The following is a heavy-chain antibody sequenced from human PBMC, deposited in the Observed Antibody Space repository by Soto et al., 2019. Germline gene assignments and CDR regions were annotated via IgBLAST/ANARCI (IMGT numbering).Heavy chain of an antibody. J-gene: IGHJ4*02. CDR3: AKEIAVPGAHVFDS. CDR1: GFTFSSYV. CDR2: ISGSGGRT. V-gene: IGHV3-23*01. D-gene: IGHD2-2*01. Sequence: GGSLRLSCAASGFTFSSYVMSWVRQAPGKGLEWVSAISGSGGRTYYADSVKGRFTISRDNSKNTLHLQMHSLRAEDTAVYYCAKEIAVPGAHVFDSWGQGTLVTVSS.